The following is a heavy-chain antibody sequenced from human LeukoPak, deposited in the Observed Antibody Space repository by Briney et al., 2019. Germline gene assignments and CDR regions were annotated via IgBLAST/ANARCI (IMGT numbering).Heavy chain of an antibody. Sequence: PGGSLRLSCAASGFTVSRNYMSWVRQAPGKGLEWVSAISGSGETTYYGDSVKGRFTISSDNSKNTLYLHMNSLRAEDTAVYYCAKGLWFGELQFALDYWGQGTLVTVSS. J-gene: IGHJ4*02. V-gene: IGHV3-23*01. D-gene: IGHD3-10*01. CDR3: AKGLWFGELQFALDY. CDR2: ISGSGETT. CDR1: GFTVSRNY.